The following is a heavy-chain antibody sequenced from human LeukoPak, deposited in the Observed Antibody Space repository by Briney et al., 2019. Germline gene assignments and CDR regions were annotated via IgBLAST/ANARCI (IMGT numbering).Heavy chain of an antibody. D-gene: IGHD2-2*02. CDR3: ARVYAAGVWFDY. CDR2: INPSDGTT. Sequence: ASVKVSCKASGYTFTNYYLHWVRQAPGQGLEWMGIINPSDGTTNYAQRFQGRVTLTRDTSTSTFYMELSSLRSEDTAVYYCARVYAAGVWFDYWGQGTLVTVSS. V-gene: IGHV1-46*01. CDR1: GYTFTNYY. J-gene: IGHJ4*02.